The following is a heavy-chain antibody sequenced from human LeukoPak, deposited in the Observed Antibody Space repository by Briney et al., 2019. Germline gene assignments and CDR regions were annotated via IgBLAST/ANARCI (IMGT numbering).Heavy chain of an antibody. CDR1: GFTFTTYW. D-gene: IGHD5-24*01. CDR2: IKQDGTEK. Sequence: GESLRLSCAASGFTFTTYWMSWVRQPPGKGLEGVANIKQDGTEKYYVDSVKGRFTISRDNAKNSLYLQMNSLRAEDTAVYYCAREGYSPRDGYNFNFDYWGQGTLVTVSS. CDR3: AREGYSPRDGYNFNFDY. V-gene: IGHV3-7*01. J-gene: IGHJ4*02.